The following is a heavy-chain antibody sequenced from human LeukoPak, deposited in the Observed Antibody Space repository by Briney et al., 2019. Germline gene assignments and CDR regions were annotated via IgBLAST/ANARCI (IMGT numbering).Heavy chain of an antibody. V-gene: IGHV4-39*05. D-gene: IGHD3-10*01. CDR1: GGSISSSPYY. J-gene: IGHJ5*02. Sequence: SETPSLTCTVSGGSISSSPYYWAWVRQPPGKGLEWIGSIYYSGSTYYNPSLKSRVTISADTSKNQFSLKLTSVTAADTAVYYCARYASGSYYWFDPWGQGTLVTVSS. CDR2: IYYSGST. CDR3: ARYASGSYYWFDP.